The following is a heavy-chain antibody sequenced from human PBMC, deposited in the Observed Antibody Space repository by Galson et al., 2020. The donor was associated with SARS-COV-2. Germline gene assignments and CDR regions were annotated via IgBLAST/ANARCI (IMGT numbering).Heavy chain of an antibody. Sequence: QLGESLKISCSASGFTFSSYAMHWVRQAPGKGLEWVAVISYDGSNKYYADSVKGRFTISRDNSKNTLYLQMNSLRAEDTAVYYCAREGLYYYGSGRPLDYWGQGTLVTVSS. V-gene: IGHV3-30*04. CDR1: GFTFSSYA. D-gene: IGHD3-10*01. J-gene: IGHJ4*02. CDR2: ISYDGSNK. CDR3: AREGLYYYGSGRPLDY.